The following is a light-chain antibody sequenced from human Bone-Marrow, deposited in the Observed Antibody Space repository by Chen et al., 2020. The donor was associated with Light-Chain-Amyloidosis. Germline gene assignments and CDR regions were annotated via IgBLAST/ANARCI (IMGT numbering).Light chain of an antibody. CDR1: QSVSSY. CDR3: QQRGSWPHT. V-gene: IGKV3-11*01. CDR2: DAS. Sequence: EIVLTQSPATLSLSPGERATLSCRASQSVSSYLAWYQQKPGQAPRLLIYDASNRATGIPARFSGRGSGTDFTLTISSLEPEDFAVYYCQQRGSWPHTFGQGTKLEIK. J-gene: IGKJ2*01.